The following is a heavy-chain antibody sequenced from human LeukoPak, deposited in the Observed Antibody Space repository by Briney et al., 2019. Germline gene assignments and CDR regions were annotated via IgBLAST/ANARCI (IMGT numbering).Heavy chain of an antibody. V-gene: IGHV3-21*01. J-gene: IGHJ4*02. CDR1: GFTFSSYS. Sequence: PGGSLRLSCAASGFTFSSYSMNWVRQAPEKGLEWVSSIVSSGSYIYYADSVKGRFTISRDNAKNSLYLQMNSLRAEDTAVYYCARESGGYCSTTSRYKGHFDYWGQGTLVTVSS. CDR2: IVSSGSYI. CDR3: ARESGGYCSTTSRYKGHFDY. D-gene: IGHD2-2*02.